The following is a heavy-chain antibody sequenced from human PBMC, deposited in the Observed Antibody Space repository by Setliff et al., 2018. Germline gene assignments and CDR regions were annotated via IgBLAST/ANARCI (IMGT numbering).Heavy chain of an antibody. Sequence: PSATLSLTCTVSGGSVRTSSYYWGWIRQSPGKGLEWIGSIYFTGNTYYSPSLKSRVTISADTSKNQFSLKLTSLTATDTAIYYCARHGRFYDFTDYFPNWFDPWGQGTLVTVSS. CDR1: GGSVRTSSYY. V-gene: IGHV4-39*01. D-gene: IGHD3-22*01. J-gene: IGHJ5*02. CDR2: IYFTGNT. CDR3: ARHGRFYDFTDYFPNWFDP.